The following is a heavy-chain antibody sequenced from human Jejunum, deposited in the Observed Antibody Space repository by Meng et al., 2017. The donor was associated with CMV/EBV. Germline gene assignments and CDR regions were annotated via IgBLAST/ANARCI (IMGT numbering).Heavy chain of an antibody. J-gene: IGHJ4*02. D-gene: IGHD6-13*01. V-gene: IGHV1-18*01. CDR1: GYTFTTYG. Sequence: SGYTFTTYGNSWVRQAPGQGLEWMGWISAYNGNTNYAQKFKGRVTMTTDTSTSTAYMELRSLRSDDTAVYYCARSRVTYSSTSASSFWGQGTLVTVSS. CDR2: ISAYNGNT. CDR3: ARSRVTYSSTSASSF.